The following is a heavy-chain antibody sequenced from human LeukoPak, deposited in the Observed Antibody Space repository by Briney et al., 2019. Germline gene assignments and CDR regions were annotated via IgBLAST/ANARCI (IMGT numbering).Heavy chain of an antibody. CDR3: ERQNIAARAPTPIDY. CDR2: IYYSGST. J-gene: IGHJ4*02. CDR1: GGSISNSSYY. Sequence: SETLSLTCTVSGGSISNSSYYWGWIRQPPGKGLEWIGSIYYSGSTYYNPSLKSRVTISVDTSKNQFSLKLSSVTAADTAVYYCERQNIAARAPTPIDYWGQGTLVTVSS. D-gene: IGHD6-6*01. V-gene: IGHV4-39*01.